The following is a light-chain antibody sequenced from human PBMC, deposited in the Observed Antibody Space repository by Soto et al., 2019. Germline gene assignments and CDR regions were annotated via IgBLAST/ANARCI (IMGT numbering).Light chain of an antibody. CDR3: SSYAGSNNYV. J-gene: IGLJ1*01. CDR1: SSDVGGYNY. CDR2: EVS. Sequence: QSVLTQPPSASGSPGQSVTISCTGPSSDVGGYNYVSWYQQHPGKAPKLMIYEVSKRPSGVPDRFSGSKSGNTASLTVSGLQAEDEADYYCSSYAGSNNYVFGTGTKLTVL. V-gene: IGLV2-8*01.